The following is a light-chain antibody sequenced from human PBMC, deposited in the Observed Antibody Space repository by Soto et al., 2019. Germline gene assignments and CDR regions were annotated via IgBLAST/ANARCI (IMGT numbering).Light chain of an antibody. Sequence: QSALTQPASVSGAPGQSITISCTGTSSDVGTYNYVSWYQQHPGKAPKLMMYEVSNRPSWVSNRFSGFKSGNTASLTISGLQAEDEADYYCSSYTSRSTYALGTGTKLTVL. J-gene: IGLJ1*01. CDR2: EVS. V-gene: IGLV2-14*01. CDR1: SSDVGTYNY. CDR3: SSYTSRSTYA.